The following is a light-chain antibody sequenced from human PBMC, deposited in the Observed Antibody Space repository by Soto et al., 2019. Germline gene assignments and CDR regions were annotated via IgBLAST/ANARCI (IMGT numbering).Light chain of an antibody. CDR2: DAS. Sequence: DIQMTQSPSSLSASIGDRVTITCRASQGISDSLTWFQQRPGKVPKSLIYDASSLQSGVSSRFSGSGSGTDFTLTISSLQPEDFGTYYCQQYNDHPFTFGPGTKVDIK. J-gene: IGKJ3*01. CDR1: QGISDS. CDR3: QQYNDHPFT. V-gene: IGKV1-16*01.